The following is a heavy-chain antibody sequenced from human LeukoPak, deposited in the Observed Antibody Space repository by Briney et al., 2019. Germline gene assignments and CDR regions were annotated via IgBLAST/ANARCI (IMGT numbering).Heavy chain of an antibody. J-gene: IGHJ4*02. CDR3: ARQTLEMATTYYFDY. CDR2: IYYSGST. D-gene: IGHD5-24*01. Sequence: SETLSLTCTVSGGSISSYYWSWIRQPPGKGLEWIGYIYYSGSTNYNPSLKSRVTISVDTSKNQFSLKLSSVTAADTAVYYCARQTLEMATTYYFDYWGQGTLVTVSS. V-gene: IGHV4-59*08. CDR1: GGSISSYY.